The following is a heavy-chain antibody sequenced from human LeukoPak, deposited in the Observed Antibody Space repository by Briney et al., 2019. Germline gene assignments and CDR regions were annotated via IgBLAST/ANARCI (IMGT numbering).Heavy chain of an antibody. Sequence: SGGSLRLSCAASGFTFRNYWMSWVRQAPGKGLEWVANIRQDGSEKNYVDSVKGRFTISRDDAKTSLYLQMNSLRAEDTALYYCARLSTVDFWSLFDYWGQGTLVTVSS. D-gene: IGHD3-3*01. CDR3: ARLSTVDFWSLFDY. V-gene: IGHV3-7*05. CDR2: IRQDGSEK. J-gene: IGHJ4*02. CDR1: GFTFRNYW.